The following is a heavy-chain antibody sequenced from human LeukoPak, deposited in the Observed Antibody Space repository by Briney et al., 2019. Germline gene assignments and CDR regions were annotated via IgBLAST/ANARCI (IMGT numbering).Heavy chain of an antibody. V-gene: IGHV3-21*01. D-gene: IGHD6-13*01. CDR2: ISSGRSYT. CDR1: GFTFSSYS. CDR3: ARDDQGSSWYLGHSDAFDI. J-gene: IGHJ3*02. Sequence: GSLRLSCAASGFTFSSYSMNWVRQAPGKGLEWASSISSGRSYTYYGDSVKGRFTISRDNNKKSLYLQMNSLRAEDTAVYYCARDDQGSSWYLGHSDAFDIWGQGTMVTVSS.